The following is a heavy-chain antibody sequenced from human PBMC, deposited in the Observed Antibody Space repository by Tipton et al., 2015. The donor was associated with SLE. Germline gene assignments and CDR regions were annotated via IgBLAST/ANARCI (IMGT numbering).Heavy chain of an antibody. D-gene: IGHD1-14*01. Sequence: SLRLSCAASGFTFDDNAMHWVRQVPGKGLEWVSGISWNSGSVGYADAVRGRFNISRDNAKNSLHLQMNSLRVEDTALYYCVKDIGNYYYYGMDVWGQGTTVTVSS. V-gene: IGHV3-9*01. CDR1: GFTFDDNA. J-gene: IGHJ6*02. CDR2: ISWNSGSV. CDR3: VKDIGNYYYYGMDV.